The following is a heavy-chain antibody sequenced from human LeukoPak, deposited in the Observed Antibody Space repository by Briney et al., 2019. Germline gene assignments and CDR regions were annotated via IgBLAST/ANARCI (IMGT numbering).Heavy chain of an antibody. Sequence: GGSLRLSCAASGFTVSTNYMTWVRQAPGKGLEWVSVIYSAGLTNYSDSVKGRFTISRDNSKNTLHLQMNSLRAEDTAVYYCARGNLDYGDLPPVYWGQGTLVTVSS. D-gene: IGHD4-17*01. CDR2: IYSAGLT. CDR1: GFTVSTNY. V-gene: IGHV3-53*01. J-gene: IGHJ4*02. CDR3: ARGNLDYGDLPPVY.